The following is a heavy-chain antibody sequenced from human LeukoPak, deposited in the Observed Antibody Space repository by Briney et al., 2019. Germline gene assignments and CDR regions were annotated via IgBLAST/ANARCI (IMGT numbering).Heavy chain of an antibody. CDR1: GYTFTGYY. J-gene: IGHJ4*02. CDR3: ARVGPEILTGYLY. Sequence: GASVKVSCKAPGYTFTGYYVHWVRQAPGQGLEWMGWINPNSGDTNYAQKFQGRVTMTRDTSISTAYMELSRLRSDDTAVYYCARVGPEILTGYLYWGQGTLVTVSS. D-gene: IGHD3-9*01. V-gene: IGHV1-2*02. CDR2: INPNSGDT.